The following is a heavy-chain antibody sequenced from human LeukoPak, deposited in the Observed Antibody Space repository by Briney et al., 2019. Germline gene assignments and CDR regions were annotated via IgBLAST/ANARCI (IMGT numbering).Heavy chain of an antibody. J-gene: IGHJ4*02. CDR2: IYYSGST. D-gene: IGHD5-12*01. Sequence: SETLSLTCTVSGGSISSSSYYWGWIRQPPGKGLEWIGSIYYSGSTYYNPSLKSRVTISVDTSKNQFSLKLGSVTAADTAVYYCATKGNSGYDWGDPFDYWGQGTLVTVSS. CDR1: GGSISSSSYY. V-gene: IGHV4-39*07. CDR3: ATKGNSGYDWGDPFDY.